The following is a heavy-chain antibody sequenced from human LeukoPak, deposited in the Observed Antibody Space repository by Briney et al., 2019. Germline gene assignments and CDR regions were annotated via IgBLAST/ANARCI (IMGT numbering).Heavy chain of an antibody. CDR3: ARDYADYVGYFFFDY. D-gene: IGHD4-17*01. J-gene: IGHJ4*02. CDR2: ISGGGETI. CDR1: GFTFNNYA. V-gene: IGHV3-23*01. Sequence: GGSLRLSCAASGFTFNNYAMNWVRQAPGKGLEWVSSISGGGETIYYADSAKGRFTISRDSSQNTLYLQMNSLRAEDTAVYYCARDYADYVGYFFFDYWGQGTLVTVSS.